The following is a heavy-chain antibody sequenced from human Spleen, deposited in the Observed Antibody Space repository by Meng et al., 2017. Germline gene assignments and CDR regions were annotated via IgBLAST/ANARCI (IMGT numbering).Heavy chain of an antibody. CDR1: GYPFTGYY. J-gene: IGHJ4*02. V-gene: IGHV1-2*06. CDR2: INPKSGDT. CDR3: ARDEDISEAGKLFGNY. Sequence: QVRLVQAGPELKKPGASVKGSCTASGYPFTGYYMHWVRQAPGQGHEWMGRINPKSGDTHYAQRFQGRVTMTGDTSISTAYMELSGLRSDDTAMYYCARDEDISEAGKLFGNYWGQGTLVTVSS. D-gene: IGHD6-13*01.